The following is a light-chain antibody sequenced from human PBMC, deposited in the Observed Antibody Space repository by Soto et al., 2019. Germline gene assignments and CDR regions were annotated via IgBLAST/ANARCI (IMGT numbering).Light chain of an antibody. Sequence: EIMMTQSPATLSVSPGERATLSCRASQSVSNNVAWYQQKPGQAPRLLIYYASTRATGIPARFSGSGSGTEFTLTISSLQSEDGALYYCQQYNNWPPITFGQGTRLEIK. V-gene: IGKV3-15*01. CDR3: QQYNNWPPIT. CDR2: YAS. CDR1: QSVSNN. J-gene: IGKJ5*01.